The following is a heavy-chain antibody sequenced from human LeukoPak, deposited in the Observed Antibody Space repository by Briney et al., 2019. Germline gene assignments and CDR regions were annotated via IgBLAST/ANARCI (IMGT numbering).Heavy chain of an antibody. CDR1: GGSISSYY. CDR3: ARVRILGVVIFDY. Sequence: PSETLSLTCTVSGGSISSYYWSWIRQPPGKGLEWIGYIYYSGSTNYNPSLKSRVTISVDTFKNQFSLKLTSVTAADTAVYYCARVRILGVVIFDYWGQGTLVTVSS. J-gene: IGHJ4*02. D-gene: IGHD3-3*01. CDR2: IYYSGST. V-gene: IGHV4-59*01.